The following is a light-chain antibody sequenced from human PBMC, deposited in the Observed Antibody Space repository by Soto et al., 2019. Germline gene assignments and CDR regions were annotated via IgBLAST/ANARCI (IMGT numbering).Light chain of an antibody. V-gene: IGLV2-11*01. CDR2: GVS. CDR1: RSDVGGYNY. CDR3: CSYAGTPYV. Sequence: QSALTQPRSVSASPGQSVTISCTGTRSDVGGYNYVSWYQQHPGKAPKLMIYGVSERPSGVPDRFSGSKSGNTASLTISGLQAEDEADYYSCSYAGTPYVFGTGTKVTVL. J-gene: IGLJ1*01.